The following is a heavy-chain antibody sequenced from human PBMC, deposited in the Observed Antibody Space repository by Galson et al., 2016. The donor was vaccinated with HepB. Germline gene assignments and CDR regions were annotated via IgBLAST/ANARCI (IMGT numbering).Heavy chain of an antibody. V-gene: IGHV4-34*01. CDR1: GGSFSGYY. D-gene: IGHD3-16*01. CDR3: ARGEFRLVRLRVFDI. J-gene: IGHJ3*02. Sequence: SETLSLTCAVYGGSFSGYYWSWIRQSPGKGLEWIGEINHRGSTNYNPSLKSRLTISVDTSKNQISLKLSFVTAAATAVYYCARGEFRLVRLRVFDIWGQGTMVTVSS. CDR2: INHRGST.